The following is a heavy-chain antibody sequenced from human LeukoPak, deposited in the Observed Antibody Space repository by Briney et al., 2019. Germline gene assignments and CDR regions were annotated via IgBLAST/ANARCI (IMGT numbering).Heavy chain of an antibody. J-gene: IGHJ4*02. Sequence: PGGSLRLSCAASGFSFSTYAMSWVRQAPGKGLEWVSVIYTGGNTDYADSVKGRFTFSRDNSKNTLYLQMNSLRAEDTAVYYCARAPAYYYYFDQWGQGTLVTVSS. V-gene: IGHV3-53*01. CDR1: GFSFSTYA. D-gene: IGHD3-10*01. CDR3: ARAPAYYYYFDQ. CDR2: IYTGGNT.